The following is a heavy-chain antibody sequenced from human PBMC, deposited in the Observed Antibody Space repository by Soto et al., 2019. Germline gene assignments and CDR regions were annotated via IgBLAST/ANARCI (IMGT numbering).Heavy chain of an antibody. V-gene: IGHV1-24*01. J-gene: IGHJ2*01. Sequence: ASVKVSCKVSGYTLTELSMHWVRQAPGKGLEWMGGFDPEDGETIYAQKFQGRVTMTEDTSTDTAYMELSSLRSEDTAVYYCATVRLVVAAPWYFDLWGRGTLVTVSS. D-gene: IGHD2-15*01. CDR2: FDPEDGET. CDR1: GYTLTELS. CDR3: ATVRLVVAAPWYFDL.